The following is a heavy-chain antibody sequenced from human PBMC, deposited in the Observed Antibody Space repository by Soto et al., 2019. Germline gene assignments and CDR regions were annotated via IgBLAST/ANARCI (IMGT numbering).Heavy chain of an antibody. V-gene: IGHV3-23*01. CDR3: AKREEHYSQFKEFLFPFDW. CDR2: ITGSGASK. J-gene: IGHJ4*02. Sequence: GGSLRLSCAASGFTFSTYAMSWVRQAPGKGLERVSTITGSGASKYYADSVKGRFTISRDNSENTLYLQMDSLRAEDTAVYYCAKREEHYSQFKEFLFPFDWWGRGTLVTVSS. D-gene: IGHD2-15*01. CDR1: GFTFSTYA.